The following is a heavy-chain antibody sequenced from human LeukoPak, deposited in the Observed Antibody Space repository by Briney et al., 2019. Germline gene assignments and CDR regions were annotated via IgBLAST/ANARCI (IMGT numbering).Heavy chain of an antibody. D-gene: IGHD3-10*01. CDR2: INHSGST. CDR3: ASRRFYGSGSYYKAKLNWFDP. J-gene: IGHJ5*02. Sequence: SETLSLTCTVSGGSISSSSDYWSWIRQPPGKGLEWIGEINHSGSTNYNPSLKSRVTISVDTSKNQFSLKLSSVTAADTAVYYCASRRFYGSGSYYKAKLNWFDPWGQGTLVTVSS. CDR1: GGSISSSSDY. V-gene: IGHV4-39*07.